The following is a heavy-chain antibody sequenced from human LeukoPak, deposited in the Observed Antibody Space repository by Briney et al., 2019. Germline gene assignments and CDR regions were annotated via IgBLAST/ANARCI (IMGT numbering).Heavy chain of an antibody. Sequence: TSETLSLTCTVSGGSISSSSYYWGWIRQPPGKGLEWNGRIYYSGSTYYNPSLKSRVTISVDTSKNQFSLKLSSVTAADTAVYYCARHGRGYSSSWYPGGAFDIWGQGTMVTVSS. V-gene: IGHV4-39*01. CDR1: GGSISSSSYY. D-gene: IGHD6-13*01. CDR2: IYYSGST. J-gene: IGHJ3*02. CDR3: ARHGRGYSSSWYPGGAFDI.